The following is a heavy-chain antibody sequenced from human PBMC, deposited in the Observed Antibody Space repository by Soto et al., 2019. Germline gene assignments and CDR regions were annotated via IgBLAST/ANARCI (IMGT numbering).Heavy chain of an antibody. J-gene: IGHJ4*02. CDR2: IFSSGST. V-gene: IGHV4-4*07. CDR3: AREGSYSAYNFAHGIQLWSFDF. Sequence: PSETLSLTCTVSGGSINTFYWSWVRRPAGKGLEWIGRIFSSGSTSFNPSLESRVAMSVDTPKNHFSLNLSSVSAADMAVYYCAREGSYSAYNFAHGIQLWSFDFWGQGALVTVSS. D-gene: IGHD5-12*01. CDR1: GGSINTFY.